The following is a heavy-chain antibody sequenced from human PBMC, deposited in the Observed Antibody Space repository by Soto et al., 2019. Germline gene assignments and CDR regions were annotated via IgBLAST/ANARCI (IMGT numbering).Heavy chain of an antibody. D-gene: IGHD6-13*01. V-gene: IGHV1-69*13. J-gene: IGHJ5*02. Sequence: ASVKVSCKASGGTFSSYAISWVRQAPGQGLEWMGGIIPIFGTANYAQKFQGRVTITADESTSTAYMELSSLRSEDTAVYYCAENQQPTAKYNWFDPWGQGTLVTVSS. CDR2: IIPIFGTA. CDR1: GGTFSSYA. CDR3: AENQQPTAKYNWFDP.